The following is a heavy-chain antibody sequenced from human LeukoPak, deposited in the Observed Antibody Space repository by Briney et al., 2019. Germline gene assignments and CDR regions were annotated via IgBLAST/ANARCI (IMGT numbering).Heavy chain of an antibody. V-gene: IGHV3-48*03. D-gene: IGHD3-10*01. J-gene: IGHJ4*02. CDR3: AGERWGSGSYSLDC. Sequence: PGGSLRLSCAASGFTFSSYEMNWVRQAPGKGLEWLSYIGSSGSTIYYADSVKGRFTISRDNAKNSLYLQVNSLRAEDTAVYYCAGERWGSGSYSLDCWGQGTLVTVSS. CDR2: IGSSGSTI. CDR1: GFTFSSYE.